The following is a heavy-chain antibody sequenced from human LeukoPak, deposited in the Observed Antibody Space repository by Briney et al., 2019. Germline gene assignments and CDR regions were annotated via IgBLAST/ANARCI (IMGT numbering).Heavy chain of an antibody. Sequence: SSVKVSCKPSGYTFINFAINWGRQVPGQRGEWVGWINAGNGNTKYSQKFQGRVIITWDTSASTAYMELSSLTSEDTAVYYCARGPRAAADDYWGQGTLVTVSS. CDR1: GYTFINFA. J-gene: IGHJ4*02. D-gene: IGHD6-13*01. CDR3: ARGPRAAADDY. V-gene: IGHV1-3*01. CDR2: INAGNGNT.